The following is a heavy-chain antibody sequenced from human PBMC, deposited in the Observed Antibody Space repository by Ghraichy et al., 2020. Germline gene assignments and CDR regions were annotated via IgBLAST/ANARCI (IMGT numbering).Heavy chain of an antibody. V-gene: IGHV1-18*01. CDR1: GYTFTSYG. D-gene: IGHD5-12*01. Sequence: ASVKVSCKASGYTFTSYGISWVRQAPGQGLEWMGWISAYNGNTNYAQKLQGRVTMTTDTSTSTAYMELRSLRSDDTAVYYCARGGGRGYSGYDFRGWFDPWGQGTLVTVSS. J-gene: IGHJ5*02. CDR2: ISAYNGNT. CDR3: ARGGGRGYSGYDFRGWFDP.